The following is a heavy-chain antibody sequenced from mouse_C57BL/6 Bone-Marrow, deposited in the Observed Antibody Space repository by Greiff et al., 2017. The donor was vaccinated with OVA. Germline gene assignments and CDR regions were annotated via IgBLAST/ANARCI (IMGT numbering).Heavy chain of an antibody. J-gene: IGHJ4*01. CDR1: GFSLTSYA. V-gene: IGHV2-9-1*01. Sequence: VKLMESGPGLVAPSQSLSITCTVSGFSLTSYAIRWVRQPPGKGLEWLGVIWTGGGTNYNSALKSRLSISKDNSKSQVFLQMNSLQTDDTARYYCAGFITTVVSYYAMDYWGQGTSVTVSS. CDR3: AGFITTVVSYYAMDY. D-gene: IGHD1-1*01. CDR2: IWTGGGT.